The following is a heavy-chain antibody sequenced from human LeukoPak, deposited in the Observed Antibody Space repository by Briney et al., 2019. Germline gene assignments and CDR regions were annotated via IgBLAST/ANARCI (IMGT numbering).Heavy chain of an antibody. J-gene: IGHJ1*01. CDR3: ASPDYGDSEYFRH. CDR2: IYSGGAI. V-gene: IGHV3-66*01. Sequence: GGSLRLSCAVSGFTVSSHYITWVRQAPGKGLEWVSLIYSGGAIYYADSVRGRFTLSRDNSKNTVYLQINSLRVEDTAMYYCASPDYGDSEYFRHWGQGTLVTVSS. CDR1: GFTVSSHY. D-gene: IGHD4-17*01.